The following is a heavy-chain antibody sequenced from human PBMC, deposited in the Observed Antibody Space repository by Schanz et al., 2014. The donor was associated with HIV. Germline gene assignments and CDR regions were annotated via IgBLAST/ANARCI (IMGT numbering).Heavy chain of an antibody. J-gene: IGHJ6*02. V-gene: IGHV1-8*01. D-gene: IGHD2-2*02. CDR3: ARRRSEIVPAAIVLHYYYGFDV. CDR1: GYTFTSYD. CDR2: MNPNSGNT. Sequence: QVQLVQSGPEVKKPGASVKVSCKTSGYTFTSYDINWVRQAAGQGLEWMGWMNPNSGNTGYAQKFQGRVTMTRDTSKSTAYMDLSSLRSEDTAVYYCARRRSEIVPAAIVLHYYYGFDVWGQGTTVTVS.